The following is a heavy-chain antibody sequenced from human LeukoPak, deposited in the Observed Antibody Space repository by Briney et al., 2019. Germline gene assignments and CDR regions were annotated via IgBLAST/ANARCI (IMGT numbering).Heavy chain of an antibody. J-gene: IGHJ4*02. CDR2: ITSSGGGA. CDR1: GFTVSSNY. Sequence: GGSLRLSCAASGFTVSSNYMSWVRQAPGKGLERVSAITSSGGGAFYADSVKGRFAISRDNSKNTLYLQMNNLRAEDTAVYYCAKQSPAAGTDCWGQGTLVTVSS. D-gene: IGHD6-13*01. CDR3: AKQSPAAGTDC. V-gene: IGHV3-23*01.